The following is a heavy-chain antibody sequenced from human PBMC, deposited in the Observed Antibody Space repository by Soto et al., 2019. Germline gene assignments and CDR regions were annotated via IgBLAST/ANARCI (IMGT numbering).Heavy chain of an antibody. CDR3: ARVGNYYGSGTPRPHYNYAMDV. V-gene: IGHV4-59*01. D-gene: IGHD3-10*01. Sequence: SETLSLTCTVSGGSISSYYWSWIRQPPGKGLEWIGYIYYSGSTNYNPSLKSRVTLTRDTSTSTVYMELGSLRSDDTAVYFCARVGNYYGSGTPRPHYNYAMDVWGQGTTVTVSS. CDR2: IYYSGST. J-gene: IGHJ6*02. CDR1: GGSISSYY.